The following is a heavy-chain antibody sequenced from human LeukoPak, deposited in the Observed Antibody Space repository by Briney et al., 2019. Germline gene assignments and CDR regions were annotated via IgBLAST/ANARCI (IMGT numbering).Heavy chain of an antibody. V-gene: IGHV1-2*02. CDR1: GYTFRGNF. D-gene: IGHD4-11*01. Sequence: GASVKISCKASGYTFRGNFIHWLRQAPGQGLEWMGWIDANNGDTKSAQKFQGRVTMSRDRYISTAYMDLRSPSAHVGAVYYCARDPSSVTLYFFDYWGQGTLVTVSS. CDR2: IDANNGDT. J-gene: IGHJ4*02. CDR3: ARDPSSVTLYFFDY.